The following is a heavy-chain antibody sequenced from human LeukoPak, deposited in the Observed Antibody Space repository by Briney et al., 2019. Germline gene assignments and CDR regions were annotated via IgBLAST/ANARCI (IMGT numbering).Heavy chain of an antibody. D-gene: IGHD6-19*01. CDR1: GFTFSSYA. J-gene: IGHJ4*02. CDR2: IYSSGTT. CDR3: AKEDSSGWYEGY. V-gene: IGHV3-23*03. Sequence: GGSLRLSCAASGFTFSSYAMHWVRQAPGKGLEWVLVIYSSGTTYYADSVKGRFTISRDNSKNTLYLQMNSLRAEDTAVYYCAKEDSSGWYEGYWGQGTLVTVSS.